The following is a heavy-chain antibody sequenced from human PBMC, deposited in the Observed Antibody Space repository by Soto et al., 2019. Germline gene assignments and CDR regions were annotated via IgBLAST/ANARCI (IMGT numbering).Heavy chain of an antibody. D-gene: IGHD3-10*01. CDR2: INAGNGNT. J-gene: IGHJ4*02. CDR3: AIGSLVRGGRNPGYVDYFES. Sequence: GPVKVSCKTSGYTFFNYAIHWVRQAPGQRLEWMGWINAGNGNTKYSQKFQGRVTITRDTSASTAYMDLSSLRSEDTAVYYCAIGSLVRGGRNPGYVDYFESWGQGTLVTVSS. V-gene: IGHV1-3*01. CDR1: GYTFFNYA.